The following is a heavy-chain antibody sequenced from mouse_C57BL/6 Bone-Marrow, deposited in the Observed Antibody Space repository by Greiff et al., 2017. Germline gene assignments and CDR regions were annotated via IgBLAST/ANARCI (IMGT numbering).Heavy chain of an antibody. CDR2: ISNGGGST. J-gene: IGHJ1*03. CDR1: GFTFSDYY. CDR3: ARRRGYFDV. Sequence: EVKLVESGGGLVQPGGSLKLSCAASGFTFSDYYMYWVRQTPEKRLEWVAYISNGGGSTYYPDTVKGRFTISSDNAKNTLYLQMSRLKSEDTAMYYCARRRGYFDVWGTGTTVTVSS. V-gene: IGHV5-12*01.